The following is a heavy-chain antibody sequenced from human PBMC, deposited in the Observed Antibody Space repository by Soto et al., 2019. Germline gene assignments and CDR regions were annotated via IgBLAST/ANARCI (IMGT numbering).Heavy chain of an antibody. V-gene: IGHV3-23*01. CDR3: AKGKRDAEYFQH. CDR2: ISGSGGST. D-gene: IGHD1-1*01. J-gene: IGHJ1*01. Sequence: EVQLLESGGGLVQPGGSLRLSCAASGFTFSSYAMSWVRQAPGKGLEWVSAISGSGGSTYYADSVKGRFTISRDNSKNTLYLQMKSLRAEETAVYYCAKGKRDAEYFQHWGQGTLVTVSS. CDR1: GFTFSSYA.